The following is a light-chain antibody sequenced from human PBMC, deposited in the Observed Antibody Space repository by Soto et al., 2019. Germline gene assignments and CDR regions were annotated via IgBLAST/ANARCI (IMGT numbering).Light chain of an antibody. V-gene: IGKV1-5*01. J-gene: IGKJ1*01. CDR1: QSISSW. CDR2: DAS. CDR3: KNKNIYPRKT. Sequence: DIQMTQSPSTLSASVGDRVTITCRASQSISSWLAWYQQKPGKAPKLLIYDASSLESGVPSRFSGSGSGTKFPLPTSGRQLDVFPTYTSKNKNIYPRKTSGQGTKV.